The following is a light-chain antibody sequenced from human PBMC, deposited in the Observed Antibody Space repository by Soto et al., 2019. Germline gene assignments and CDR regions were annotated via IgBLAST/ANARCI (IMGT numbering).Light chain of an antibody. CDR3: NSFRVSHLYV. V-gene: IGLV2-14*01. Sequence: QSALSQPASVSGSPGQTITIYCTGTSTEVGGYNAVSWYQYHPGKAPKLIIYEVTLRPSGVSDRFSASKSGNTASLTISGLQAEDEADYYCNSFRVSHLYVFGTGTKVTVL. J-gene: IGLJ1*01. CDR2: EVT. CDR1: STEVGGYNA.